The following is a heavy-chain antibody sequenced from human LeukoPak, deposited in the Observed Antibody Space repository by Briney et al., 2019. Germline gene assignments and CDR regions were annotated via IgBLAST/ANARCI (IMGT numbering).Heavy chain of an antibody. CDR1: GFILSDYR. CDR3: VRDAKEGQLLDRSV. CDR2: ITTTGDTK. J-gene: IGHJ6*04. V-gene: IGHV3-48*01. D-gene: IGHD2-2*01. Sequence: PGGSLRLSCGGSGFILSDYRMDWVRQAPGKGPEWVSLITTTGDTKYYADSVKGRFTISRDNAKNSLSLQMNSLRADDTAVYYCVRDAKEGQLLDRSVWGKGTTVIVSS.